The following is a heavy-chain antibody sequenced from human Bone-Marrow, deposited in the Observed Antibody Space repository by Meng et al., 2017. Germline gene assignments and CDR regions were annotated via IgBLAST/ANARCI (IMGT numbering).Heavy chain of an antibody. CDR2: ISPRDSDT. Sequence: KVSCKASGYPFPSSWIGWVRQPPEKGLEWVAIISPRDSDTRYNPSFEGQVIISADKSISTTYLQWSSLKASDTAMYYCARHLGFEYFDYWGQGALVTVSS. V-gene: IGHV5-51*01. D-gene: IGHD3-10*01. CDR3: ARHLGFEYFDY. CDR1: GYPFPSSW. J-gene: IGHJ4*02.